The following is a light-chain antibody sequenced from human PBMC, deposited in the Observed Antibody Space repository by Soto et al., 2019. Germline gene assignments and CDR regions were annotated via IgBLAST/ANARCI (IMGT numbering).Light chain of an antibody. Sequence: DIQMTQSPSSLSASVGDRVTITCRASQSISSYLNWYQQKPGKAPKLLIYDASSLQSGVPSRFSGSGSGTDFTLTISSLQPEDFATYYCQQSYSTPRTFGQGTQLEIK. CDR2: DAS. J-gene: IGKJ2*01. CDR1: QSISSY. V-gene: IGKV1-39*01. CDR3: QQSYSTPRT.